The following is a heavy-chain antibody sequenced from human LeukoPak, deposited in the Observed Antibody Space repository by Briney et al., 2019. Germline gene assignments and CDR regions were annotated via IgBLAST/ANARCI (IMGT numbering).Heavy chain of an antibody. D-gene: IGHD3-10*01. CDR1: GFTFSSYD. CDR2: IGTAGDT. Sequence: PGGSLRLSCAASGFTFSSYDMHWVRQATGKGLEWVSSIGTAGDTYYPGSVKGRFTISRENAKNSLYIQMNSLRAGDTAVYYCARAGRVRGVIIGSDMGVWGQGTTVTVSS. CDR3: ARAGRVRGVIIGSDMGV. J-gene: IGHJ6*02. V-gene: IGHV3-13*01.